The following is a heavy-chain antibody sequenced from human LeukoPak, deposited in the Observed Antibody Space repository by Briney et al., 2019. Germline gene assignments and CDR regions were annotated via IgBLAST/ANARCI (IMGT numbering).Heavy chain of an antibody. CDR3: ARVGGSGRSNPYYFDY. CDR1: GYSFTGYY. D-gene: IGHD3-10*01. J-gene: IGHJ4*02. CDR2: LNPNNGDT. V-gene: IGHV1-2*02. Sequence: RASVTVSCKASGYSFTGYYMHWVRQAPGQGLEWMGWLNPNNGDTKYAQKFQGRVTMTRDTSISTAYMELSRLRSDDTAVYYCARVGGSGRSNPYYFDYWGQGTLVTVSS.